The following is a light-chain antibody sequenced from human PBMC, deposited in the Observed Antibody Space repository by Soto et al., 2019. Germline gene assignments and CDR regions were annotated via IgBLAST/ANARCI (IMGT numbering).Light chain of an antibody. Sequence: DIQMTQSPSSVSASVGDRVTITCRASQGINSWLAWYQQKPGKAPKLLIYAASGLQSGVPSRFSGSGSGTDFNLTIRSLQPEDFATYYCQRANSFPFAFGPGTTVDIK. J-gene: IGKJ3*01. V-gene: IGKV1-12*01. CDR1: QGINSW. CDR3: QRANSFPFA. CDR2: AAS.